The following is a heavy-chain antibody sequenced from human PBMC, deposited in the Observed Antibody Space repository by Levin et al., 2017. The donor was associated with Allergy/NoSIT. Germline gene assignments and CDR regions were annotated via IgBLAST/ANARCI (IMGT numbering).Heavy chain of an antibody. CDR3: ARYRPVYGGNPDY. Sequence: VASVKVSCKGSGYVFAGYWIGWVRQVPGKGLEWMGIMYPGDSGTTYSPSFQGQVTISADKSISTAYLQWSSLKDSDTAIYYCARYRPVYGGNPDYWGQGTLVTVSS. D-gene: IGHD4-23*01. CDR2: MYPGDSGT. V-gene: IGHV5-51*01. J-gene: IGHJ4*02. CDR1: GYVFAGYW.